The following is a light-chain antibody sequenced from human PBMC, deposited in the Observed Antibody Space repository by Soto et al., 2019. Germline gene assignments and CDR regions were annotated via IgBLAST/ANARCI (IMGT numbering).Light chain of an antibody. J-gene: IGLJ1*01. CDR1: SSHVGAYNY. V-gene: IGLV2-14*01. Sequence: QSVLTQPASVSASPGQSITISCTGTSSHVGAYNYVSWYQQHPGKAPKLIIYEVNNRPSGVSNRFSGSKSGSTASLTISGLQGGDEADYYCSSYTSSSTLAYVFGTGTKLTVL. CDR2: EVN. CDR3: SSYTSSSTLAYV.